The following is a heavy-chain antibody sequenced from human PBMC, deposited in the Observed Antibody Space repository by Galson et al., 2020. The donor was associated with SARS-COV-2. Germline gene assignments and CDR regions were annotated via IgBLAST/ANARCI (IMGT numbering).Heavy chain of an antibody. Sequence: GGSLRLSCAASGFTFGNYGMNWVRQAPGKGPECVAFISYDGTKTYYPDSVKGRFTISRDNSENTLYLQMNSLRAEDTAVYYCARVGCSSTRCYQLDYWGQGTLVTVSS. CDR3: ARVGCSSTRCYQLDY. D-gene: IGHD2-2*01. CDR2: ISYDGTKT. CDR1: GFTFGNYG. J-gene: IGHJ4*02. V-gene: IGHV3-30*07.